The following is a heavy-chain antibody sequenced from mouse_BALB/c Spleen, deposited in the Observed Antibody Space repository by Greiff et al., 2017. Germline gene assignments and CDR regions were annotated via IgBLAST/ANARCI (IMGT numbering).Heavy chain of an antibody. CDR3: TRESYSFDY. CDR2: IYPSDSYT. V-gene: IGHV1-69*02. J-gene: IGHJ2*01. D-gene: IGHD2-12*01. Sequence: QVHVKQPGAELVRPGASVKLSCKASGYTFTSYWINWVKQRPGQGLEWIGNIYPSDSYTNYNQKFKDKATLTVDKSSSTAYMQLSSPTSEDSAVYYCTRESYSFDYWGQGTTLTVSS. CDR1: GYTFTSYW.